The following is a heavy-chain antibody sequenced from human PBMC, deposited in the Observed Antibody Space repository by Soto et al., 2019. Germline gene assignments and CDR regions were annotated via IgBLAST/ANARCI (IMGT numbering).Heavy chain of an antibody. CDR3: VRGLLAFFDF. CDR1: GFTFSNHA. V-gene: IGHV3-23*01. D-gene: IGHD3-3*02. CDR2: VSGGGGSS. Sequence: GGSLRLSCAASGFTFSNHAMSWVRQAPGKGLEWVSAVSGGGGSSFYADSVKGRFTISRDNSKNTVSLQMSGLRVGDTALYYCVRGLLAFFDFWGQGTPVTVSS. J-gene: IGHJ4*02.